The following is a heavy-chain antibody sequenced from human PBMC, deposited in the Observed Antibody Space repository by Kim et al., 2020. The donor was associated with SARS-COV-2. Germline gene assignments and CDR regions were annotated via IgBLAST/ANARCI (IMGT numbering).Heavy chain of an antibody. J-gene: IGHJ4*02. Sequence: SETLSLTCAVYGGSFSGYYWSWIRQPPGKGLEWIGEINHSGSTNYNPSLKSRVTISVDTSKNQFSLKLSSVTAAATAVYSCARLPPTTYFDYWGQGTLVT. CDR2: INHSGST. V-gene: IGHV4-34*01. CDR3: ARLPPTTYFDY. CDR1: GGSFSGYY. D-gene: IGHD4-17*01.